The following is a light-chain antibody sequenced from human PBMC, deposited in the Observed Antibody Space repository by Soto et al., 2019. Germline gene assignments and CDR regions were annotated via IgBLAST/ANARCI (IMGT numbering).Light chain of an antibody. CDR1: QSVSDY. J-gene: IGKJ2*01. V-gene: IGKV3-11*01. Sequence: EIVLTQSPATLSLSPGERATLSCRASQSVSDYLAWYQQKPGQAPRLLIYDASNRATGIPARFSGSGFGTDFTLTISSLEPDDFAVYYCEQRSIWPLDHFGQGTK. CDR2: DAS. CDR3: EQRSIWPLDH.